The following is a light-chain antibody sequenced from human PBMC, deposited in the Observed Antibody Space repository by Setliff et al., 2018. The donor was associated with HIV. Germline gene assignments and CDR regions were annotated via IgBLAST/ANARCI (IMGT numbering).Light chain of an antibody. J-gene: IGLJ1*01. V-gene: IGLV2-14*01. CDR1: SSDIGGHNF. CDR2: GVN. CDR3: SSFSTISTQI. Sequence: QSALAQPASVSGSPGQSITISRAGGSSDIGGHNFVSWYQQDPGKAPKLMIYGVNNRPSGVSNRFSGSKSGDTASLTISGLQAEDEADYYCSSFSTISTQIFGGGTKVTVL.